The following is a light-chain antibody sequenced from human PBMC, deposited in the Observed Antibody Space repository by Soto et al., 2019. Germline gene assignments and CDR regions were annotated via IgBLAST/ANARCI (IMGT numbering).Light chain of an antibody. CDR2: AAS. J-gene: IGKJ1*01. CDR1: QSISSY. Sequence: DIQMTQSPSSLSASVGDRFTITCLASQSISSYLNWYQQKPGKAPKLLIYAASSLQSGVPSRFSGSGSGTDFTLTISSLQPEDFATYYCQQSYSTVWTFGQGTKVDIK. V-gene: IGKV1-39*01. CDR3: QQSYSTVWT.